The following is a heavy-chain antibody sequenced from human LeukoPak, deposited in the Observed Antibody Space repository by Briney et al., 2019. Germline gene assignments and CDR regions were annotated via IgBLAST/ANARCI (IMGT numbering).Heavy chain of an antibody. CDR1: GFTFSSYG. J-gene: IGHJ4*02. V-gene: IGHV3-30*18. CDR2: ISDNGSNN. CDR3: AKGRPPPGSIVAAVPEFDY. Sequence: GGSLRLSCAASGFTFSSYGMHWVRRAPGKGLEWVAVISDNGSNNYYADSVKGRFTISRDNSKNTVYLQMNSLRAEDTAVYYCAKGRPPPGSIVAAVPEFDYWSQGTLVTVSS. D-gene: IGHD6-13*01.